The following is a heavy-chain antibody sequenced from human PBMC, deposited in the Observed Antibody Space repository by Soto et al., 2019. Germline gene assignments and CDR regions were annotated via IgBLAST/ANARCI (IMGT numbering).Heavy chain of an antibody. V-gene: IGHV1-18*04. CDR2: ISVNNGNT. J-gene: IGHJ5*02. Sequence: ASVKVSCKASGYSFSSYGISRVRQAPGQGLDWMGWISVNNGNTDYAPKFQGRVTMTTDTSTSTAYMELRSLRSDDTAVYYCATSYDSGFGPWGQGTLVTVSS. CDR3: ATSYDSGFGP. D-gene: IGHD3-3*01. CDR1: GYSFSSYG.